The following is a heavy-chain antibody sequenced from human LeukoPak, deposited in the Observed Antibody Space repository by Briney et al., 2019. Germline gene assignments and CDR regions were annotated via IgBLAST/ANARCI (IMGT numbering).Heavy chain of an antibody. CDR2: IWYDGSNK. CDR1: GFTFSSYG. D-gene: IGHD2-15*01. J-gene: IGHJ6*03. CDR3: ARQQLPLLYYYYYMDV. Sequence: GRSLRLSCAASGFTFSSYGMHWVRQAPGKGLEWVAVIWYDGSNKYYADSVKGRFTISRDNSKDTLYLQMNSLRAEDTAVYYCARQQLPLLYYYYYMDVWGKGTTVTVSS. V-gene: IGHV3-33*01.